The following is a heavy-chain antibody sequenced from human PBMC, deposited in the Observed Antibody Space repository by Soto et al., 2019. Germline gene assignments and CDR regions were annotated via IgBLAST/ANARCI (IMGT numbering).Heavy chain of an antibody. D-gene: IGHD2-21*02. J-gene: IGHJ3*02. Sequence: GGSLRLSCAASGFTFSSYWMSWVRQAPGKGLEWVANIKQDGSEKYYVDSVKGRFTISRENAKNSLYLQMNSLRAEDTAVYYCARVLAYCGGDCYFDAFDIWGQGTMVTVSS. CDR3: ARVLAYCGGDCYFDAFDI. CDR1: GFTFSSYW. CDR2: IKQDGSEK. V-gene: IGHV3-7*05.